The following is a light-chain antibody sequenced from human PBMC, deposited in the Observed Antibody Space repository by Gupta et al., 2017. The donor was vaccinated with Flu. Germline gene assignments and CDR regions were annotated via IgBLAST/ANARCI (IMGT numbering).Light chain of an antibody. CDR3: HQGANGPSLT. CDR2: DAS. CDR1: QSVSNF. Sequence: IVLTQSPATLSLSPGERATLSCRASQSVSNFLAWYQQTPGQAPRLLIYDASNRATGVPARFSGSGSGTDFTLTISSLEPEDFAVYFCHQGANGPSLTCGGGTKVKIK. J-gene: IGKJ4*01. V-gene: IGKV3-11*01.